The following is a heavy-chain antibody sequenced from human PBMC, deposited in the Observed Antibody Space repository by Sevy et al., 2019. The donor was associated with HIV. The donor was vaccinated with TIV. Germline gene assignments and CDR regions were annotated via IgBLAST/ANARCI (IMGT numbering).Heavy chain of an antibody. CDR2: ISGSGGST. Sequence: GGSLRLSCAASGFTFSSYAMSWVRQAPGKGLEWVSAISGSGGSTYYADSVKGRFTISRDNSKNTVYLQMNSLRAEDTAVYYCAKDGGRGGSGRSYWGQGTLVTVSS. CDR1: GFTFSSYA. D-gene: IGHD3-10*01. CDR3: AKDGGRGGSGRSY. J-gene: IGHJ4*02. V-gene: IGHV3-23*01.